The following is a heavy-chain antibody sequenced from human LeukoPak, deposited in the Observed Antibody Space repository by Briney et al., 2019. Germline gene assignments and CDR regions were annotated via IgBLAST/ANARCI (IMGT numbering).Heavy chain of an antibody. CDR1: GGSISSGGYY. Sequence: SETLSLTCTVSGGSISSGGYYWSWIRQHPGKGLEWIGYIYYSGSTYYNPSLKSRVTISVDTSKNQFSLKLSSVTAADTAVYYCATWDAEYDFWSGYYRDYYYGMDVWGQGTTVTVSS. D-gene: IGHD3-3*01. V-gene: IGHV4-31*03. CDR2: IYYSGST. J-gene: IGHJ6*02. CDR3: ATWDAEYDFWSGYYRDYYYGMDV.